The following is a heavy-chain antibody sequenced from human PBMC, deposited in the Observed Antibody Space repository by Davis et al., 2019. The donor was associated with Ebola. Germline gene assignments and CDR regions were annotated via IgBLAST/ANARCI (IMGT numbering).Heavy chain of an antibody. V-gene: IGHV3-30*03. J-gene: IGHJ6*02. CDR1: GFTFSSYS. D-gene: IGHD3-22*01. CDR2: ISYDGSNK. CDR3: ARAGGDSSGPYYYYYGMDV. Sequence: GGSLRLSCAASGFTFSSYSMNWVRQAPGKGLEWVAVISYDGSNKYYADSVKGRFTISRDNSKNTLYLQMNSLRAEDTAVYYCARAGGDSSGPYYYYYGMDVWGQGTTVTVSS.